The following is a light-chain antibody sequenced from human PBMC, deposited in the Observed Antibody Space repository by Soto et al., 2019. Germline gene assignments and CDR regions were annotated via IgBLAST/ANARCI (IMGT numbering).Light chain of an antibody. CDR2: TND. Sequence: QSVLTQPPSASGTPGQRVTISCSGSSSNIGSSSVNWYQQPPGTAPKLLIYTNDQRPSGVPDRFSGSKSGTSASLAISGLQSEDEADYYCAAWDASLNGVLFGGGTKLTVL. V-gene: IGLV1-44*01. CDR1: SSNIGSSS. J-gene: IGLJ2*01. CDR3: AAWDASLNGVL.